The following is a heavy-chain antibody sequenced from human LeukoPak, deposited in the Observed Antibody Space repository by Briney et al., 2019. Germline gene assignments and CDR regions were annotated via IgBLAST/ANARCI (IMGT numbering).Heavy chain of an antibody. J-gene: IGHJ4*02. CDR2: INIDGTST. V-gene: IGHV3-74*01. CDR3: ARGSSGWYGIDY. D-gene: IGHD6-19*01. CDR1: GLTFSNYW. Sequence: HPGGSLRLSCAASGLTFSNYWMHWVRQVPGKGLVCVSRINIDGTSTSYADSVKGRFTISRDNAKNALYLQMNSLRAEDTAVYYCARGSSGWYGIDYWGQGALVNVSS.